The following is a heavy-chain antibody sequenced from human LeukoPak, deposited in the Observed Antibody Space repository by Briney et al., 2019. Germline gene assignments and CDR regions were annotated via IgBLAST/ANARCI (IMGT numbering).Heavy chain of an antibody. J-gene: IGHJ4*02. V-gene: IGHV3-23*01. CDR1: GFTFSSYA. D-gene: IGHD6-19*01. CDR2: ISGSGGST. Sequence: PGGSLRLSCAASGFTFSSYAMSWVRQAPGKGLEWVSAISGSGGSTYYADSVKGRFTISRDNSKNTLYLQMNSLRAEDTAVYYCAKALRQWLVVEGFDYWGQGTLVTVSS. CDR3: AKALRQWLVVEGFDY.